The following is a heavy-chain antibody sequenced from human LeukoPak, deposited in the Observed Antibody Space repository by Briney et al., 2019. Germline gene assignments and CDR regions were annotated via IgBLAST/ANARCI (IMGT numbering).Heavy chain of an antibody. CDR2: ISAYNGNT. J-gene: IGHJ4*02. CDR3: ARLTAMGRFDY. V-gene: IGHV1-18*04. Sequence: GASVKVSCKASGYTFTNYAISWVRQAPGQGLEWMGWISAYNGNTDYAQRLQGRVTMTTDTSTSTAYMELRSLRSDDTAVYYCARLTAMGRFDYWGQGTLVTVSS. CDR1: GYTFTNYA. D-gene: IGHD5-18*01.